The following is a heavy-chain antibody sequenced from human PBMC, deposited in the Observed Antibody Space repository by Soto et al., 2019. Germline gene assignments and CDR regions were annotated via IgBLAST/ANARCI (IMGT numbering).Heavy chain of an antibody. CDR2: INPNSGGT. Sequence: ASVKVSCKASGYTFTGYYMHWVRQAPGQGLEWMGWINPNSGGTNYAQKFQGWVTMTRDTPISTAYMELSRLRSDDTAVYYCAREAVSITGTYDYWGQGTLVTV. V-gene: IGHV1-2*04. J-gene: IGHJ4*02. CDR3: AREAVSITGTYDY. CDR1: GYTFTGYY. D-gene: IGHD1-7*01.